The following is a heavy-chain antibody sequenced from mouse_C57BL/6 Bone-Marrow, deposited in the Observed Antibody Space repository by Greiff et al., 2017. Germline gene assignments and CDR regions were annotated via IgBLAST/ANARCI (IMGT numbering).Heavy chain of an antibody. CDR2: IYPRSGNT. CDR3: ARSYGYYGNYVAYWYFDV. V-gene: IGHV1-81*01. Sequence: VQLQQSGAELARPGASVKLSCKASGYTFTSYGISWVKQRTGQGLEWIGEIYPRSGNTYYNEKFKGKATLTADKSSSTAYMELRSLTSEDSAVYFVARSYGYYGNYVAYWYFDVWGTGTTVTVSS. D-gene: IGHD2-1*01. CDR1: GYTFTSYG. J-gene: IGHJ1*03.